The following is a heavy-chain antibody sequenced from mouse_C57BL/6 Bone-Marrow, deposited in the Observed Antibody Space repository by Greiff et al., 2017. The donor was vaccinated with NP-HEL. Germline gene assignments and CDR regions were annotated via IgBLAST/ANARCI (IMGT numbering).Heavy chain of an antibody. CDR3: AREEISNYDYFDY. CDR1: GYTFTDYY. D-gene: IGHD2-5*01. V-gene: IGHV1-19*01. J-gene: IGHJ2*01. Sequence: VQLQQSGPVLVKPGASVKMSCKASGYTFTDYYMNWVKQSHGKSLEWIGVINPYNGGTSYTQKFKGKATLTVDKSSSTAYMELNSLTSEDSAVYYCAREEISNYDYFDYWGQGTTLTVSS. CDR2: INPYNGGT.